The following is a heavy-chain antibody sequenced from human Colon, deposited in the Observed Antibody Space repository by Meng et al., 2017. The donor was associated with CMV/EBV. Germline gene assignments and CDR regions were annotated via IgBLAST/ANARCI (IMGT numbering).Heavy chain of an antibody. CDR3: ARGGADWFDP. J-gene: IGHJ5*02. V-gene: IGHV4-61*09. Sequence: QVRLPDSGPRIVKTSKTLSLTCTASGASINSGTSYWSWIRQPAGGGLQWIGHIYTNGNTNYTPSLKSRVTMSTDTSKSHFSLNLMSVTAADTAVYYCARGGADWFDPWGQGILVTVSS. CDR2: IYTNGNT. CDR1: GASINSGTSY. D-gene: IGHD3-16*01.